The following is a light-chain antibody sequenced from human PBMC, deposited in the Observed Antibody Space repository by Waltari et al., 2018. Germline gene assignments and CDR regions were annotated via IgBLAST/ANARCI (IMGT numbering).Light chain of an antibody. V-gene: IGKV2-24*01. Sequence: EIVMTQTPLSLPVTLGQPASISCRSIQSLVPFDGNTYLNWVHQRPGQPPRLLLYEISKRGSGVPDRVSGSGAGTDFTLEITRVEPDDVGIYYCSQTSQFPLTFGQGTRVEIK. CDR3: SQTSQFPLT. CDR1: QSLVPFDGNTY. J-gene: IGKJ1*01. CDR2: EIS.